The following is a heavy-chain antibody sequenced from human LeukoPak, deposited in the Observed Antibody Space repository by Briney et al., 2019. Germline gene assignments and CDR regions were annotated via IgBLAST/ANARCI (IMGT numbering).Heavy chain of an antibody. J-gene: IGHJ6*03. V-gene: IGHV3-48*04. CDR2: ISSSGGTI. CDR3: ARVGTSSNYYYYMDV. D-gene: IGHD1-7*01. Sequence: GGSLRLSCAASGFTFSSYTMNWVRQAPGKGLEWVSYISSSGGTIYYADSVKGRFTISRDNAENSLYLQMNSPRAEDTAVYYCARVGTSSNYYYYMDVWGKGTTVTVSS. CDR1: GFTFSSYT.